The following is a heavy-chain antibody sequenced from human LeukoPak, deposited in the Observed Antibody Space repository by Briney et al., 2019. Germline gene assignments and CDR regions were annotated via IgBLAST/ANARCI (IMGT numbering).Heavy chain of an antibody. CDR2: MSGRCGST. J-gene: IGHJ5*02. Sequence: GGSLRLSCAASGFTFSSYAMSWVRQAPGKGLEWVAAMSGRCGSTYYAESVQGRLTIPRDNSKHTLYLQMNSLRSEDTAVYYCARGFRGVTSWGQGTLVTVSS. D-gene: IGHD3-10*01. CDR1: GFTFSSYA. V-gene: IGHV3-23*01. CDR3: ARGFRGVTS.